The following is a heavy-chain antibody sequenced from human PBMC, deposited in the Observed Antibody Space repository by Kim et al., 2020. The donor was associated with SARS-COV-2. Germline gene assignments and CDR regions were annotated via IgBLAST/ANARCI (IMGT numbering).Heavy chain of an antibody. CDR3: ARDRSDPSSGYYYGLGGWFDF. CDR1: GFSLSNYA. J-gene: IGHJ4*02. V-gene: IGHV3-30*04. CDR2: TSYDESNK. D-gene: IGHD3-22*01. Sequence: GGSLRLSCGASGFSLSNYAMQWVRQAPGKGLEWVALTSYDESNKYYADSVKGRFTISRDNSKNTLYLQMNSLRVEDTAVYYCARDRSDPSSGYYYGLGGWFDFWGQGTLVTVSS.